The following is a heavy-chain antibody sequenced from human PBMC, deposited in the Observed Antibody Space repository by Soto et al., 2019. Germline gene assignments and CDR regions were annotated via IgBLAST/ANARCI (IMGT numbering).Heavy chain of an antibody. J-gene: IGHJ6*02. CDR3: AIPYFRASDGRFYYYAMDV. CDR1: GYTFINYG. D-gene: IGHD3-10*01. Sequence: QVQLVQSGAEVKKPGASVKVSCKASGYTFINYGFSWVRQAPGQGLEWMGWISAYNGNTKYAQNLQGRVTMTTDTSTSTAYMDLRSLRSDDTAVYYCAIPYFRASDGRFYYYAMDVWGQGTTVTVSS. V-gene: IGHV1-18*01. CDR2: ISAYNGNT.